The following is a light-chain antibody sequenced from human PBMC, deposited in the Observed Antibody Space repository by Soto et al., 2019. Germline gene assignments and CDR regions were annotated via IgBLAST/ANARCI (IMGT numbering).Light chain of an antibody. Sequence: EIVLTQSPGTLSLSPGERATLSCRASQSVSSSYLAWYQQKPGQAPRLLIYGASSRATGITDRFSGSGSGTDFTLTISRLEPEDFAGYYCQQYGSSPWTFCQGTKVEIK. CDR3: QQYGSSPWT. CDR1: QSVSSSY. J-gene: IGKJ1*01. V-gene: IGKV3-20*01. CDR2: GAS.